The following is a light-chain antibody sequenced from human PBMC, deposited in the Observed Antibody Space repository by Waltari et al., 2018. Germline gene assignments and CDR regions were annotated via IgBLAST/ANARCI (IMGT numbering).Light chain of an antibody. CDR3: SSYTSSGTFVL. Sequence: QSALTQPASVSGSPGQSIPISCTGTRRDGGGYNCVSWYQQHPGKVPPPVIYDVNQRPSGVSNRCSGSKSGHAASLTISGLQAEDEADYYCSSYTSSGTFVLFGGGTKVTVL. J-gene: IGLJ2*01. CDR1: RRDGGGYNC. V-gene: IGLV2-14*01. CDR2: DVN.